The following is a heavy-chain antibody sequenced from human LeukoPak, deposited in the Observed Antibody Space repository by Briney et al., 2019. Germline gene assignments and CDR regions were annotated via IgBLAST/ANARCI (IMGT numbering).Heavy chain of an antibody. CDR2: IYSGGST. CDR1: GFTLSSNY. D-gene: IGHD2-2*01. Sequence: PGGSLRLSCAASGFTLSSNYMSWVRQAPGKGLEGVGVIYSGGSTYYTESVKGGFTISRDKSKNTQYIQMKSQRAEDTAVYYSARDLRYCSSTSCYGPLDGMDVWGQGTTVTVSS. J-gene: IGHJ6*02. V-gene: IGHV3-53*01. CDR3: ARDLRYCSSTSCYGPLDGMDV.